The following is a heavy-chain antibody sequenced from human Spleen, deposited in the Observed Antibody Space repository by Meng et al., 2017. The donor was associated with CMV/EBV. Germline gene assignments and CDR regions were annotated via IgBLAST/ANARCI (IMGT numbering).Heavy chain of an antibody. J-gene: IGHJ4*02. CDR3: ARGMGRGTNRGYKIGRDY. Sequence: ASVKVSCKTSGYTFTGYFIHWVRQAPGQGLEWMGWINPDRGGTNYEQKFQGKITVTADTSITTAYLELSSLTSDDTAVYFCARGMGRGTNRGYKIGRDYWGQGTLVTVSS. CDR2: INPDRGGT. CDR1: GYTFTGYF. D-gene: IGHD1-7*01. V-gene: IGHV1-2*02.